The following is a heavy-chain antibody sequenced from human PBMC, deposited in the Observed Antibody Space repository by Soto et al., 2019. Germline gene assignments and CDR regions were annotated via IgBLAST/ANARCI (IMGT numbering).Heavy chain of an antibody. CDR3: ARPRGPHYDSLTGYYNYFDY. CDR2: IIPIFGTA. D-gene: IGHD3-9*01. CDR1: GGTFSSYA. J-gene: IGHJ4*02. V-gene: IGHV1-69*13. Sequence: ASVKVSCKASGGTFSSYAISWVRQAPGQGLEWMGGIIPIFGTANYAQKFQGRVTITADESTSTAYMELSSLRSEDTAVYYCARPRGPHYDSLTGYYNYFDYRGQGTLVPGSS.